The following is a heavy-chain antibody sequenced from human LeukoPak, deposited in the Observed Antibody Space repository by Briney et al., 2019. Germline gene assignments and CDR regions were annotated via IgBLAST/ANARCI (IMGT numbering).Heavy chain of an antibody. CDR1: GFTFSSYS. CDR3: ARDGNFDWLLWNYYYYMDV. D-gene: IGHD3-9*01. V-gene: IGHV3-48*01. Sequence: GGSLRLSCAASGFTFSSYSMNWVRQAPGKGLEWVSYISSSSSTIYYADSVKGRFTISRDNSKNTLYLQMNSLRAEDTAVYYCARDGNFDWLLWNYYYYMDVWGKGTTVTVSS. J-gene: IGHJ6*03. CDR2: ISSSSSTI.